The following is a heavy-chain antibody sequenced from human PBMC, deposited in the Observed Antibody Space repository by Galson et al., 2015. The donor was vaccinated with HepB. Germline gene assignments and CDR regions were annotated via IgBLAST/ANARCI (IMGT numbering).Heavy chain of an antibody. J-gene: IGHJ5*02. CDR3: AREVLEFQLLPPYNWFDP. V-gene: IGHV3-23*01. CDR1: GFAFSNYA. CDR2: ISGTGGIT. Sequence: SLRLSCAASGFAFSNYAMTWVRQAPGKGLEWVSSISGTGGITHYADPVKGRFTISRDNSKNTLSVQMNSLRAEDTAVYYCAREVLEFQLLPPYNWFDPWGQGTLVTVSS. D-gene: IGHD2-2*01.